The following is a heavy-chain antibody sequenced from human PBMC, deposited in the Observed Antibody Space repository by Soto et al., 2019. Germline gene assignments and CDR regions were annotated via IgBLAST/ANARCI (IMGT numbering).Heavy chain of an antibody. D-gene: IGHD6-13*01. CDR3: ARTTAAGTWYYYYGMDV. V-gene: IGHV3-33*01. J-gene: IGHJ6*02. Sequence: QVQLVESGGGVVQPGRSLRLSCAASGFTFSSYGMHWVRQAPGKGLEWVAVIWYDGSNKYYADSVKGRFTISRDNSKNTLYLQMNSLSAEDTAVYYCARTTAAGTWYYYYGMDVWGQGTTVTVSS. CDR2: IWYDGSNK. CDR1: GFTFSSYG.